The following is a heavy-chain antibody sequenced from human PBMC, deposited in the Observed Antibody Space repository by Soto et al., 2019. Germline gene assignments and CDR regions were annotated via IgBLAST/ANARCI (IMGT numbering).Heavy chain of an antibody. CDR1: GYTFTSYA. Sequence: ASVKVSCKASGYTFTSYAMHWVRQAPGQGLEWMGWISAYNGNTNYAQKFQGRVTMTTDTSTSTAYMELRSLRSDDTDVYYCARDRSSSDYWGQGTLVTVSS. CDR3: ARDRSSSDY. CDR2: ISAYNGNT. J-gene: IGHJ4*02. V-gene: IGHV1-18*01.